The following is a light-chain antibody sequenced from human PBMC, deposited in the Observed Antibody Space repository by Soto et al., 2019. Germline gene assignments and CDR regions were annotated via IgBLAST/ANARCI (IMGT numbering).Light chain of an antibody. J-gene: IGKJ5*01. V-gene: IGKV1-39*01. Sequence: MILSPSFLSSSVGDRVHITCRASQTVRSYLNWHQQKPGTVTXXLIYSTSNLQIGVPSRFSSRSFRTDFTLTISSMQPADSATSYCQQSFNTPSFGQGTRLDIK. CDR2: STS. CDR1: QTVRSY. CDR3: QQSFNTPS.